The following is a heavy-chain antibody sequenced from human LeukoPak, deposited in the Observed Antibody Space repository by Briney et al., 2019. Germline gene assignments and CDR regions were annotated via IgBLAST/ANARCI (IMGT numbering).Heavy chain of an antibody. CDR3: ARVSEGVDTAQDYYYYGMDV. CDR1: GGTFSSYA. D-gene: IGHD5-18*01. V-gene: IGHV1-69*13. CDR2: IIPIFGTA. J-gene: IGHJ6*02. Sequence: ASVKVSCKASGGTFSSYAISWVRQAPGQGLEWMGGIIPIFGTANYAQKFQGRVTITADESTSTAYMELNSPRSEDTAVYYCARVSEGVDTAQDYYYYGMDVWGQGTTVTVSS.